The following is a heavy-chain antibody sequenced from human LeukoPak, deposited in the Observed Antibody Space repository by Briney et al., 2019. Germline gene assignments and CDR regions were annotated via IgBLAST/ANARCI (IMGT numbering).Heavy chain of an antibody. D-gene: IGHD3-10*01. CDR1: GYSFTSYW. V-gene: IGHV5-51*01. Sequence: GESLKISCKGSGYSFTSYWIGWVRQMPGKGLEWMGIIYPGDSDTRYSPSFQGQVTISADKSISTAYLQWSSLRASDTAMYYCARLIGSPYYYGWGSYPYFDYWGQGTLVTVSS. CDR2: IYPGDSDT. J-gene: IGHJ4*02. CDR3: ARLIGSPYYYGWGSYPYFDY.